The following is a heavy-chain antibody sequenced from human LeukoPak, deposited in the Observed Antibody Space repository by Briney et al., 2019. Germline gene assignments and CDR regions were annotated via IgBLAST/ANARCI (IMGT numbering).Heavy chain of an antibody. D-gene: IGHD2/OR15-2a*01. V-gene: IGHV1-69*13. CDR3: ATVTTYYASQFDY. J-gene: IGHJ4*02. CDR2: IIPIFGTA. CDR1: GGAFSSYA. Sequence: SVKVSCKASGGAFSSYAISWVRQAPGQGLEWMGGIIPIFGTANYAQKFQGRVTITADESTSTAYMELSSLRSEDTAVYYCATVTTYYASQFDYWGQGTLVTVSS.